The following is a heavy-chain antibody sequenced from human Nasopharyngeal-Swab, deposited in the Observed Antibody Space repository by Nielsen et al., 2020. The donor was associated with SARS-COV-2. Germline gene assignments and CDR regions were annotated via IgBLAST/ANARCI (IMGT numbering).Heavy chain of an antibody. CDR3: ARDGPGIAAAGTTYYYYYMDV. Sequence: GSLRLSCTVSGGSISSYYWSWIRQPPGKGLEWIGYIYYSGSTNYNPSLKSRVTISVDTSKNHFSPKLSSVTAADTAVYYCARDGPGIAAAGTTYYYYYMDVWGKGTTVTVSS. CDR2: IYYSGST. V-gene: IGHV4-59*01. J-gene: IGHJ6*03. CDR1: GGSISSYY. D-gene: IGHD6-13*01.